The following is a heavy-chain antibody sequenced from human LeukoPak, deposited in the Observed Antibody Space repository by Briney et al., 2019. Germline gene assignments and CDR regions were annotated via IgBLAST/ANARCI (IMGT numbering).Heavy chain of an antibody. CDR2: ISPNSGGT. V-gene: IGHV1-2*02. D-gene: IGHD5-18*01. J-gene: IGHJ4*02. CDR1: GYTFTGYY. CDR3: AARGYSYEDPFDY. Sequence: ASVKVSCKASGYTFTGYYIHWVRQAPGQGLEWMGWISPNSGGTNYAQKFQGRVTMTRDTSISTAYMELSRLRSDDTAVYYCAARGYSYEDPFDYWGQGTLVTVSS.